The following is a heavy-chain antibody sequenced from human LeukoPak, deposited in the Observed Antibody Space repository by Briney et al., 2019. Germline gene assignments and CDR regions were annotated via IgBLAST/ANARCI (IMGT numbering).Heavy chain of an antibody. D-gene: IGHD6-19*01. CDR2: INSDGSST. CDR3: ASSGIAVAGTRYFDY. Sequence: PGGSLRLSCAASGFTFSSYWMHWVRQAPGKGLVWVSRINSDGSSTSYADSVKGRFTISRDIAKNTLYLQMNSLRAEDTAVYYCASSGIAVAGTRYFDYWGQGTLVTVSS. J-gene: IGHJ4*02. V-gene: IGHV3-74*01. CDR1: GFTFSSYW.